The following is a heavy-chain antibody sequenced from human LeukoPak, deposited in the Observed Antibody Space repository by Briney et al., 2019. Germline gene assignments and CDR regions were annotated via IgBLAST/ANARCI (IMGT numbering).Heavy chain of an antibody. CDR2: IYVDGST. D-gene: IGHD3-16*02. CDR1: GISVSSNY. J-gene: IGHJ4*02. V-gene: IGHV3-66*01. CDR3: ARDLATRQRTGLYDS. Sequence: GGSLRLSCAASGISVSSNYMSWVRPAPGKGLQWVSVIYVDGSTYYADSVKGRITISRDNSRNTLYLQMNSLRAEDTAVYYCARDLATRQRTGLYDSWGQGALVTVSS.